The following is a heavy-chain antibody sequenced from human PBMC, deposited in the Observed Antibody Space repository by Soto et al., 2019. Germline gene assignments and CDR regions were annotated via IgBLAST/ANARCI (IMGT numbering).Heavy chain of an antibody. CDR2: IYYSGIT. CDR1: GVSISNSSYY. J-gene: IGHJ4*02. Sequence: SETLSLTCTVSGVSISNSSYYWGWIRRPPGKGLEWIGTIYYSGITYYNPSLKSRVTISVDTSKNQFSLKLTSVTAADTAVYYCARHGSNWGQGTMVTVSS. V-gene: IGHV4-39*01. CDR3: ARHGSN.